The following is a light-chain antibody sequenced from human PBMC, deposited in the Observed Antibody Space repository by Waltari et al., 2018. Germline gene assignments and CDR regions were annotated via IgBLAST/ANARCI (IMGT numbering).Light chain of an antibody. CDR3: CSYAGGTTSVL. CDR1: SSDVGTYNL. V-gene: IGLV2-23*01. CDR2: EGS. J-gene: IGLJ2*01. Sequence: QSALTQPASVSGSPGQSITISCTGTSSDVGTYNLVSWYPYHSGKGPKVMIYEGSKRPSGVSNRFSGSESGNTASLTSSGLQAEDEADYYCCSYAGGTTSVLFGGGTKLTVL.